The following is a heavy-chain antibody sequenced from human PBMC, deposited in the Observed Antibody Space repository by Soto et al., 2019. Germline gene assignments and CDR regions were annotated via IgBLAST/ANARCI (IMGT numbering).Heavy chain of an antibody. CDR1: GGSISSYY. CDR3: ASTAVGNGVWTFDY. D-gene: IGHD2-8*01. J-gene: IGHJ4*02. Sequence: SETLSLTCTVSGGSISSYYWSWIRQPPGKGLEWIGYIYYSGSTNYNPSLKSRVTISVDTSKNQFSLKLSSVTAADTAVYYCASTAVGNGVWTFDYWGQGTLVTVSS. V-gene: IGHV4-59*08. CDR2: IYYSGST.